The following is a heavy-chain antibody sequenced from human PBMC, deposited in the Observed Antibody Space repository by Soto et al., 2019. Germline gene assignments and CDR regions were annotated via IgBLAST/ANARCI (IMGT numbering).Heavy chain of an antibody. J-gene: IGHJ4*02. D-gene: IGHD1-26*01. CDR1: GYNFNIHW. CDR3: ARLEGSYDREVGD. V-gene: IGHV5-51*01. Sequence: PGESLKISCQGSGYNFNIHWIAWVRQRPGRGLEWMGMIYPVDSDTKYSPSFQGQVTFSVDKSLNTAYVQWSGLHASDTAMYYCARLEGSYDREVGDWGQGTLVTVSS. CDR2: IYPVDSDT.